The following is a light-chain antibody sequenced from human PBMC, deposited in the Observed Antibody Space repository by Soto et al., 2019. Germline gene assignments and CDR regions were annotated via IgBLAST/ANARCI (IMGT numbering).Light chain of an antibody. V-gene: IGLV1-36*01. CDR1: GSNIGNNA. CDR2: YDD. Sequence: QSVLTQPPSVSEAPRQRVTISCSGSGSNIGNNAVNWYQQLPGKAPKLLIYYDDLLPSGVSDRFSGSKSGTSASLAISGLQSEDEADYYCATWDDRLNGHVFGTGTKVTVL. J-gene: IGLJ1*01. CDR3: ATWDDRLNGHV.